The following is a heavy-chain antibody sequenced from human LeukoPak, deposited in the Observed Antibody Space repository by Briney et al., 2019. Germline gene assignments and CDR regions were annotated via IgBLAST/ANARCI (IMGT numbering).Heavy chain of an antibody. V-gene: IGHV4-34*01. CDR3: ARGRSGYSGYAPMNYFDY. Sequence: SETLSLTCAVYGGSFSGYYWSWIRQPPGKGLEWIGEINHSGSTNYNPSLKSRVTISVDTSKNQFSLKLSSVTAADTAVYYCARGRSGYSGYAPMNYFDYWGQGTPVTVSS. CDR1: GGSFSGYY. CDR2: INHSGST. J-gene: IGHJ4*02. D-gene: IGHD5-12*01.